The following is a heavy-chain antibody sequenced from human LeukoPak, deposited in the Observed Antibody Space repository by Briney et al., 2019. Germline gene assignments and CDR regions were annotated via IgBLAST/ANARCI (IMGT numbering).Heavy chain of an antibody. CDR3: AREVVSGWSGYAEYYFDY. V-gene: IGHV1-18*01. J-gene: IGHJ4*02. D-gene: IGHD3-3*01. CDR2: ISAYNGNT. CDR1: GYTFTSYD. Sequence: GASVKVSCKASGYTFTSYDIHWVRQATGQGLEWMGWISAYNGNTNYAQKLQGRVTMTTDTSTSTAYMELRSLRSDDTAVYYCAREVVSGWSGYAEYYFDYWGQGTLVTVSS.